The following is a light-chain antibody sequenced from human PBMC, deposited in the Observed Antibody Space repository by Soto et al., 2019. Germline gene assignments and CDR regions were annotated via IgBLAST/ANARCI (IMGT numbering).Light chain of an antibody. CDR1: SSNIGEGYD. CDR2: TYS. J-gene: IGLJ3*02. Sequence: QSVLTQPPSVSGALGQTVTISCTGSSSNIGEGYDVHWYQQLPGTAPKFLIYTYSNRPSGIPDRFSGSKSGTSASLAITGLQAEDEADYYCPSYDSTLSGWVFGGGTKLTVL. V-gene: IGLV1-40*01. CDR3: PSYDSTLSGWV.